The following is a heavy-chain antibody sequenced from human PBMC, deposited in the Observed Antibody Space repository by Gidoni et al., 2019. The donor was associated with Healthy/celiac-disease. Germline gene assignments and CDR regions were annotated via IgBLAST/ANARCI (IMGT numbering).Heavy chain of an antibody. J-gene: IGHJ6*02. Sequence: QVQLQESGPGLVKPSETLSLTGTVSGGSISSYYWSWIRQPPGKGLEWIGYIYYSGSTNYNPSLKSRVTISVYTSKNQFSLKLSSVTAADTAVYYCASAARNYYYGMDVWGQGTTVTVSS. CDR2: IYYSGST. CDR1: GGSISSYY. CDR3: ASAARNYYYGMDV. V-gene: IGHV4-59*01. D-gene: IGHD6-6*01.